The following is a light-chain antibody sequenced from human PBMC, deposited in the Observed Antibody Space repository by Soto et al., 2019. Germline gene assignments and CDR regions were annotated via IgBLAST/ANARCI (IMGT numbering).Light chain of an antibody. CDR1: QIVSSRS. Sequence: PGPSSFVPGRVDILSFRPSQIVSSRSLAWYQQKRGKAPKLLIYDASNRDTGTPARFSGSGSGTEFTLTISSIETKDFAVYYCQEPSRLPVTFGGGTKVDIK. CDR2: DAS. J-gene: IGKJ4*02. V-gene: IGKV3-11*01. CDR3: QEPSRLPVT.